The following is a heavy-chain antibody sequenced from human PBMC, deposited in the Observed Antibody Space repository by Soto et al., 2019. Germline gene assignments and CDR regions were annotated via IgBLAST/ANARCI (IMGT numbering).Heavy chain of an antibody. CDR3: ARGREEAGGPFEF. J-gene: IGHJ4*02. CDR2: FYYTGST. Sequence: QVQLQESGPGLVKPSQTLSLTCSVSGASIGSCNYYWSWIRQFPGKGLEWIGYFYYTGSTYYNPSLSSRSSISEGISKNLFSLTLTSVNAADSAMYYCARGREEAGGPFEFWVQGTLVTVSS. D-gene: IGHD3-10*01. CDR1: GASIGSCNYY. V-gene: IGHV4-30-4*01.